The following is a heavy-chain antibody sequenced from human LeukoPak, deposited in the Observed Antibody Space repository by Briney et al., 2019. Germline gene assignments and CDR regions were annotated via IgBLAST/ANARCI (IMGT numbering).Heavy chain of an antibody. J-gene: IGHJ4*02. V-gene: IGHV3-23*01. CDR1: GFTFSTYA. CDR2: LSGSGGSS. D-gene: IGHD1-1*01. CDR3: AKERTSEGYFDY. Sequence: PGGSLRLSCAAPGFTFSTYAMSWVRQALGKGLGWVSALSGSGGSSYYADSVRGRFTTSRDNSKNTLYLQMNSLRAEDTAVYYCAKERTSEGYFDYWGQGTLVTVSS.